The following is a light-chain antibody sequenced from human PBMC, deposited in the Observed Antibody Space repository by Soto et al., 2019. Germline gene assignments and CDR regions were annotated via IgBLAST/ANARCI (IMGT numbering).Light chain of an antibody. CDR2: DTF. J-gene: IGKJ4*01. CDR3: QQRANWPPLT. Sequence: EIVLPQSPATLSFSPGERATRSCRASRSISSVLAWSQQKPGQAPRLLIYDTFNRATGIPARFSGSGSGTDFTLTISGLVPEDVAVYYCQQRANWPPLTVGGGTKVEI. CDR1: RSISSV. V-gene: IGKV3-11*01.